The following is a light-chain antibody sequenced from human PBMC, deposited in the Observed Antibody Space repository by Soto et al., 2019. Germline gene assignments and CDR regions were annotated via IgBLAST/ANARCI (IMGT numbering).Light chain of an antibody. J-gene: IGKJ4*02. CDR1: QSISSW. CDR3: QQYNSYLT. V-gene: IGKV1-5*01. CDR2: DAS. Sequence: DIQMTQSPSTLSASVGDRVTITCRASQSISSWLAWYQQKPWKAPKLLIYDASTLETGVPSRFSGSGSGTEFTLTISNLQPDDFATYYCQQYNSYLTFGGGTKVEIK.